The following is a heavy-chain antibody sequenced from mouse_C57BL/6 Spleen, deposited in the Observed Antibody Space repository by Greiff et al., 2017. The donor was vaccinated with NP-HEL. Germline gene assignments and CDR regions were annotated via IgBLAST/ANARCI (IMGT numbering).Heavy chain of an antibody. CDR2: IFPGSGST. D-gene: IGHD2-5*01. CDR3: ARKYYSNYYAMDY. CDR1: GYTFTDYY. Sequence: VKLQQSGPELVKPGASVKISCKASGYTFTDYYINWVKQRPGQGLEWIGWIFPGSGSTYYNEKFKGKATLTVDKSSSTAYMLLSSLTSEDSAVYFCARKYYSNYYAMDYWGQGTSVTVSS. J-gene: IGHJ4*01. V-gene: IGHV1-75*01.